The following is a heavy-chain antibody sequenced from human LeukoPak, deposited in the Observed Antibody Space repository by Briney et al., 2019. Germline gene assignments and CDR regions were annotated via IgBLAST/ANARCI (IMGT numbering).Heavy chain of an antibody. CDR1: GFTFSSYA. CDR2: ISGGGGST. V-gene: IGHV3-23*01. CDR3: AKDRLRGRYFDWLLY. Sequence: GGSLRLSCAASGFTFSSYAMSWVRQAPGKGLEWVSAISGGGGSTYYADSVKGRFTISRDNSKSTLYLQMNSLRAEDTAVYYCAKDRLRGRYFDWLLYWGQGTLVTVSS. D-gene: IGHD3-9*01. J-gene: IGHJ4*02.